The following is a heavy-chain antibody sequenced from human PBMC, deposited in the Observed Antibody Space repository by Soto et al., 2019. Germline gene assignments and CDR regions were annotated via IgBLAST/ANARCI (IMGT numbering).Heavy chain of an antibody. Sequence: EVQLVESGGGLVQPGGSLSLSCAASGFRFSSYSMNCVRQAPGKGPEWVSYIDHSSSSVRYVDSVEGRFTISRDNAKDSLSLQMNSLRVEDTAMYYCAVGIAVARGYFDLWGRGTLVTVSS. J-gene: IGHJ2*01. CDR1: GFRFSSYS. D-gene: IGHD6-19*01. CDR2: IDHSSSSV. CDR3: AVGIAVARGYFDL. V-gene: IGHV3-48*04.